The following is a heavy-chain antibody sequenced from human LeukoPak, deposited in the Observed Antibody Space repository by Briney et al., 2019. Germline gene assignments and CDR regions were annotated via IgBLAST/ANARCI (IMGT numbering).Heavy chain of an antibody. V-gene: IGHV1-69*04. D-gene: IGHD3-3*01. Sequence: GASVKVSCKASGGTFSSYAISWVRQAPGQGLDWMGRIIPILGIANYAQKFQGRVTITADKSTSTAYMELSSLRSEDTAVYYCARDSSVIIDDMNFDYWGQGTLVTVSS. CDR1: GGTFSSYA. CDR3: ARDSSVIIDDMNFDY. J-gene: IGHJ4*02. CDR2: IIPILGIA.